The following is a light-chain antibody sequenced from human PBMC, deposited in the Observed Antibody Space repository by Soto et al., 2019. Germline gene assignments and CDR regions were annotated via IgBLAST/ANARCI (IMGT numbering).Light chain of an antibody. V-gene: IGKV1-12*01. CDR2: DAS. CDR3: QQANSFPIS. CDR1: QTITTW. Sequence: DIRVTQSPPTLSASVGDRVTITCRASQTITTWMAWYQQKPGKAPKLLVYDASTLQSGVATRFSGSGSGTEFTLIISGLQPEDFATYYCQQANSFPISFGQGTRLEIK. J-gene: IGKJ5*01.